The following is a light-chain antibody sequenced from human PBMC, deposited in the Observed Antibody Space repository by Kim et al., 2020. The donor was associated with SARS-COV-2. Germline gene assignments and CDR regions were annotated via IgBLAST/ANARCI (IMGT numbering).Light chain of an antibody. CDR1: QSIYSY. CDR3: QQFYTYPIT. CDR2: KAS. J-gene: IGKJ5*01. V-gene: IGKV1-5*03. Sequence: ASVGDRVTITCRASQSIYSYLAWYQQKPGNVPKILIYKASTLESGVPSRFSGRESGTEFTLTISSLQPDDFATYYCQQFYTYPITFGQGTRLEIK.